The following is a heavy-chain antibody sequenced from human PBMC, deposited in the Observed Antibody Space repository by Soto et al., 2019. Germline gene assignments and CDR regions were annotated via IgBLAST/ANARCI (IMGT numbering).Heavy chain of an antibody. Sequence: PGGSLRLSCAASGFTFSTYGMSWVRQAPGRGLEWVSAISGSGGTTYYADSVKGRFTISRDNSSNMLYLQMNSLRAEDTAIYYCAKGPGYCSGGSCYSSYYYGMDVWGQGXTVTVSS. J-gene: IGHJ6*02. CDR1: GFTFSTYG. V-gene: IGHV3-23*01. CDR3: AKGPGYCSGGSCYSSYYYGMDV. D-gene: IGHD2-15*01. CDR2: ISGSGGTT.